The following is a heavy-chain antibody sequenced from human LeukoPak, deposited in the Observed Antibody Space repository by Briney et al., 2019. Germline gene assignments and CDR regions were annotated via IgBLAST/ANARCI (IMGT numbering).Heavy chain of an antibody. CDR1: GFTFDDYG. CDR3: ARDEYCSSTSCYPFDY. V-gene: IGHV3-20*04. J-gene: IGHJ4*02. Sequence: GGSLRLSCAASGFTFDDYGMSWVRQAPGKGLEWVSGINWNGGSTGYADSVKGRFTISRDNAKNSLYLQMNSLRAEDTALYYYARDEYCSSTSCYPFDYWGQGTLVTVSS. CDR2: INWNGGST. D-gene: IGHD2-2*01.